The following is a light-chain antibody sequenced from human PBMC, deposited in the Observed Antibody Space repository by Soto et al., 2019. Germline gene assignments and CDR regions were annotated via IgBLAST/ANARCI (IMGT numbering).Light chain of an antibody. Sequence: QSVLIQPASVSGSPGQSITISCTGTSSDVGGYNYVSWYQQHPGKAPKLMIYDVSNRPSGVSNRFSGSKSGNTASLTISGLQAEDEADYYCSSYTSSSTSFGTGTKVTVL. CDR3: SSYTSSSTS. CDR1: SSDVGGYNY. V-gene: IGLV2-14*01. J-gene: IGLJ1*01. CDR2: DVS.